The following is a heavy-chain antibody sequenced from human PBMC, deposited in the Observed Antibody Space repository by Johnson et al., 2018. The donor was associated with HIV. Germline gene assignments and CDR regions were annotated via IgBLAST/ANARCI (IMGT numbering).Heavy chain of an antibody. D-gene: IGHD3-22*01. J-gene: IGHJ3*02. V-gene: IGHV3-20*04. Sequence: VQLVESGGGVVQPGRSLRLSCAAAGFTFGSYDMRWVRKSPGKGLEWVSGINWNGGSTGYADSVKGRLAISRYNAKNSLYLQMNSLRAEDTALYYCARVTAHYYDSSGYVDAFDIWGQGTMVTV. CDR2: INWNGGST. CDR1: GFTFGSYD. CDR3: ARVTAHYYDSSGYVDAFDI.